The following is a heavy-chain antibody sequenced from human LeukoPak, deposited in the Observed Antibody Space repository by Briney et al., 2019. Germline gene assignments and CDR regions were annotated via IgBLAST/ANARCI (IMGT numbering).Heavy chain of an antibody. D-gene: IGHD3-3*01. V-gene: IGHV1-8*01. CDR1: GYTFTSYD. CDR2: MNPNSGNT. J-gene: IGHJ6*03. CDR3: ARGLDFWSGYYAYMDV. Sequence: GASVKVSCKASGYTFTSYDINWVRQATGQGLEWMGWMNPNSGNTGYAQKLQGRVTLTTDTSTTTAYMELRSLRSDDTAVYYCARGLDFWSGYYAYMDVWGKGTTVTVSS.